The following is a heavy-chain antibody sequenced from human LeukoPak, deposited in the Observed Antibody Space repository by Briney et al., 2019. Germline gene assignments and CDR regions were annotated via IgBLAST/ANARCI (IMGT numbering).Heavy chain of an antibody. J-gene: IGHJ4*02. CDR1: GGTFSSYA. V-gene: IGHV1-69*04. CDR3: SLTTGVAGKRNFDY. CDR2: IIPILGIA. D-gene: IGHD6-19*01. Sequence: GASVKVSCKASGGTFSSYAISWVRQAPGQGLEWMGRIIPILGIANYAQKFQGRVTITADKSTSTAYMELSSLRSEDTAVYYCSLTTGVAGKRNFDYWGQGTLVTVSS.